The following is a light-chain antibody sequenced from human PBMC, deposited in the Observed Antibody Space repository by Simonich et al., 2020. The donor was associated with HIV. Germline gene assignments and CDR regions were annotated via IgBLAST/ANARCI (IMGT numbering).Light chain of an antibody. CDR2: EGS. CDR3: SSYTGSNTVV. CDR1: NSDVGSPPV. V-gene: IGLV2-14*02. J-gene: IGLJ2*01. Sequence: QSALTQPASVSGSPGQSITISCTGTNSDVGSPPVASSYQQHPGKAPKLIIYEGSKRPSGVSNRFSGSKSGNTASLTISGLQAEDEADYYCSSYTGSNTVVFGGGTKLTVL.